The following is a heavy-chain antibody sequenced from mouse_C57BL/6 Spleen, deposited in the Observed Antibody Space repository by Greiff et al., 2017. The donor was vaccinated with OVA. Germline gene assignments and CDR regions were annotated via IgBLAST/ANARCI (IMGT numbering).Heavy chain of an antibody. V-gene: IGHV1-15*01. CDR2: IDPETGGT. Sequence: LQESGAELVRPGASVTLSCKASGYTFTDYEMHWVKQTPVHGLEWIGAIDPETGGTAYNQKFKGKAILTADKSSSTAYMELRSLTSEDSAVYYCTRRHAMDYWGQGTSVTVSS. J-gene: IGHJ4*01. CDR1: GYTFTDYE. CDR3: TRRHAMDY.